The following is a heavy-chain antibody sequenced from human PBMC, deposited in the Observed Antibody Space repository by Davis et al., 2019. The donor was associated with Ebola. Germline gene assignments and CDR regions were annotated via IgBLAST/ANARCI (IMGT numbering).Heavy chain of an antibody. D-gene: IGHD6-13*01. CDR3: ARDGGIAAAGHFDY. V-gene: IGHV3-21*01. CDR1: GFTFSSYS. CDR2: ISSSSSYI. Sequence: GGSLRLSCAASGFTFSSYSMNWVRQAPGKGLEWVSSISSSSSYIYYADSVKGRFTISRDNAKNSLYLQMNSLRAEDTAVYYCARDGGIAAAGHFDYWGQGTLVTVSS. J-gene: IGHJ4*02.